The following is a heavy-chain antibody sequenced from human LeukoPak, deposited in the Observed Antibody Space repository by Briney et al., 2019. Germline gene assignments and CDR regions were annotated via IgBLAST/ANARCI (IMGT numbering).Heavy chain of an antibody. Sequence: ASVTVSCKASGYTFTSYYMHWVRQAPGQGLEWMGIINPSGGSTSYAQKFQGRVTMTRDMSTSTVYMELSSLRSEDTAVYYCARDGRIRPKYCSGGSCYFSWFDPWGQGTLVTVSS. CDR3: ARDGRIRPKYCSGGSCYFSWFDP. V-gene: IGHV1-46*01. CDR2: INPSGGST. D-gene: IGHD2-15*01. CDR1: GYTFTSYY. J-gene: IGHJ5*02.